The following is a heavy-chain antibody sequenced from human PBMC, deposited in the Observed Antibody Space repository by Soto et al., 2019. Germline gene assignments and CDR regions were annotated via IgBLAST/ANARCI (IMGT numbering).Heavy chain of an antibody. D-gene: IGHD2-15*01. CDR3: ARDLDGYCSGGSCYPGAFDI. Sequence: ASVKVSCKASGYTFTGYYMHWVRQAPGQGLEWIGWINPNSGGTNYAQKFQGWVTMTRDTSISTAYMELSRLRSDDTAVYYCARDLDGYCSGGSCYPGAFDIWGQGTMVTVSS. CDR2: INPNSGGT. J-gene: IGHJ3*02. CDR1: GYTFTGYY. V-gene: IGHV1-2*04.